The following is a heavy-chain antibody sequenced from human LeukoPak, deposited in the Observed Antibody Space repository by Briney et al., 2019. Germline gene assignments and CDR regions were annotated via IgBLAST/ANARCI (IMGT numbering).Heavy chain of an antibody. CDR2: IYYSGST. V-gene: IGHV4-59*08. Sequence: SETLSLTCTVSGASISTYYWSWVRQPPGKGLEWIGYIYYSGSTNYNPSLKSRVTISVDTSKNQFSLKLSSVTAADTAVYYCARVTYGSGSYYNVYFDYWGQGTLVTVSS. J-gene: IGHJ4*02. D-gene: IGHD3-10*01. CDR1: GASISTYY. CDR3: ARVTYGSGSYYNVYFDY.